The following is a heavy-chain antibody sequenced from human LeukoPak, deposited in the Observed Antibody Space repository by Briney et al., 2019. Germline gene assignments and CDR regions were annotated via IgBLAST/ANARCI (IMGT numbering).Heavy chain of an antibody. CDR3: AKGPGVIQAYFDF. D-gene: IGHD3-16*02. V-gene: IGHV3-9*01. CDR2: INWNSGSI. J-gene: IGHJ4*02. CDR1: GFTFDDYA. Sequence: GRSLRLSCAASGFTFDDYAMHWVRQAPGKGLEWVSGINWNSGSIDYADSVKGRFTISRDNAKNSLYLQMNSLRAEDTALYYCAKGPGVIQAYFDFWGQGTLVTVSS.